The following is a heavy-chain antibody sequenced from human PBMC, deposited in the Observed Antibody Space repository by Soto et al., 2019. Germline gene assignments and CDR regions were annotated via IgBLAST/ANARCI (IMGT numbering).Heavy chain of an antibody. J-gene: IGHJ6*02. CDR1: GFTFDDYA. V-gene: IGHV3-9*01. CDR2: ISWNSGSI. CDR3: AKDIRDFWSTNVYYYGMDV. Sequence: EVQLVESGGGLVQPGRSLRLSCAASGFTFDDYAMHWVRHAPGKGLEWVSGISWNSGSIGYADSVKGRFTISRDNAKNSLYLQMNSLRAEDTALYYCAKDIRDFWSTNVYYYGMDVWGQGTTVTVSS. D-gene: IGHD3-3*01.